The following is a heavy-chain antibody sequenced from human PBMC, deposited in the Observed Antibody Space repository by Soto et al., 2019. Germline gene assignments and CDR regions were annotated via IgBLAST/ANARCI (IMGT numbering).Heavy chain of an antibody. J-gene: IGHJ4*02. CDR1: GFTFSNYG. D-gene: IGHD3-22*01. V-gene: IGHV3-30*03. CDR3: VGGYYYGDY. CDR2: ISHDGSNK. Sequence: QVQLVESGGGVVQPGRSLRLPCAASGFTFSNYGMHWVRQAPGKGLEWVAGISHDGSNKYYADSVKGRFTISRDNSKNTLYLQMNSLRAEDTALYYCVGGYYYGDYWGQGTRVTVSS.